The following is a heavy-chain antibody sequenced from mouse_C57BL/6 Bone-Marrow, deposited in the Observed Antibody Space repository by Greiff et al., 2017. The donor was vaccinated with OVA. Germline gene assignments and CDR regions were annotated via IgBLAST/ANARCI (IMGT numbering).Heavy chain of an antibody. J-gene: IGHJ1*03. Sequence: VHVKQSGPELVKPGDSVKISCKASGYSFTGYFMNWVMQSHGKSLEWIGRINPYNGDTFYNQKFKGKATLTVDKSSSTAHMELRSLTSEDSAVYYCARKAMNDGYPSGYVDVWGTGTTVTVSS. CDR2: INPYNGDT. CDR3: ARKAMNDGYPSGYVDV. V-gene: IGHV1-20*01. CDR1: GYSFTGYF. D-gene: IGHD2-3*01.